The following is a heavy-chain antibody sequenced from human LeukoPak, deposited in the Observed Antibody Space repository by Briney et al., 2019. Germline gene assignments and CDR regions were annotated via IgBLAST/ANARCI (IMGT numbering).Heavy chain of an antibody. D-gene: IGHD6-6*01. J-gene: IGHJ4*02. CDR3: ARGAMSIAALNY. V-gene: IGHV1-2*02. CDR2: INPNSGGT. Sequence: ASVKVSCKASGYTFTGYYMHWVRQAPGQGVEWMGWINPNSGGTNYAQKFQGRVTMTRNTSISTAYMELSSLRSEDTAVYYCARGAMSIAALNYWGQGTLVTVSS. CDR1: GYTFTGYY.